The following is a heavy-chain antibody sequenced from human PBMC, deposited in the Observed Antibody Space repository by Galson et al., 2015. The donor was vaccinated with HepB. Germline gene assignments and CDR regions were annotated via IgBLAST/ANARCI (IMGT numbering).Heavy chain of an antibody. V-gene: IGHV3-23*01. J-gene: IGHJ3*02. CDR3: AIGQQLHMYTDAFDI. CDR1: GFTFSSYA. D-gene: IGHD6-13*01. CDR2: ISGSGGST. Sequence: SLRLSCAASGFTFSSYAMSWVRQAPGKGLEWVSAISGSGGSTYYADSVKGRFTISRDNSKNTLYLQMNSLRAEDTAVYYCAIGQQLHMYTDAFDIWGQGTMVTVSS.